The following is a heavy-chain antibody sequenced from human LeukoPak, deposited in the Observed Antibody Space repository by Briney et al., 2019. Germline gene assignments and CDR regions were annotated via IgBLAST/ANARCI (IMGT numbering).Heavy chain of an antibody. D-gene: IGHD3-10*01. J-gene: IGHJ1*01. CDR3: AKDPAVLLDGYFQH. CDR1: GFTFSSYG. Sequence: GGSLRLSCAASGFTFSSYGMHWVRQAPGKGLEWVAFIRYDGSNKYYADSVKGRFTISRDNSKNTLYLQMNSLRAEDTAVYYCAKDPAVLLDGYFQHWGQGTLVTVSS. V-gene: IGHV3-30*02. CDR2: IRYDGSNK.